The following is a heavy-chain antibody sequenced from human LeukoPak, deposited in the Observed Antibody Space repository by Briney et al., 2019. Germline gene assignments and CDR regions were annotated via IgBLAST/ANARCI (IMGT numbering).Heavy chain of an antibody. V-gene: IGHV3-30*02. CDR2: IRYDGSNK. J-gene: IGHJ4*02. CDR1: GYTFSSYG. Sequence: AGGSLRLSCAASGYTFSSYGMHWVRQAPGKGLEWVAFIRYDGSNKYYADSVKGRFTISRDNSKNIVDLQMNSLRAEDTAVYYCARDYDSGTYYINYWGQGTLVTVSS. D-gene: IGHD3-10*01. CDR3: ARDYDSGTYYINY.